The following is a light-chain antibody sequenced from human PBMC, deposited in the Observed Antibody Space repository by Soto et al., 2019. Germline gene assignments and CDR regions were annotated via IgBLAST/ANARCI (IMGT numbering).Light chain of an antibody. CDR3: QQRSVWPT. V-gene: IGKV3-11*01. J-gene: IGKJ4*01. CDR2: DAS. Sequence: IVLTQSPATLSLSPGETATLSCRASQSVSSYLAWYQQKGGQAPRLLIYDASSRATGIPARFSGSGSGTDFTLTISSLEPEDFAVYYCQQRSVWPTFGGGTKVEI. CDR1: QSVSSY.